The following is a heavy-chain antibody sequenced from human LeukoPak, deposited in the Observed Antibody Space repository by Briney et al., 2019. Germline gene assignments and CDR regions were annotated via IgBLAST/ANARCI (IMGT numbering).Heavy chain of an antibody. CDR3: ASPYYYDSSGYYQTHDYYYYYGMDV. D-gene: IGHD3-22*01. CDR1: GGTFSSYA. Sequence: SVKVSCKASGGTFSSYAISWVRQAPGQGLEWMGGIIPIFGTANYAQKFQGRVTITADESTSTAYMELSSLRSEDTAVYYCASPYYYDSSGYYQTHDYYYYYGMDVWGQGTTVTVSS. J-gene: IGHJ6*02. CDR2: IIPIFGTA. V-gene: IGHV1-69*01.